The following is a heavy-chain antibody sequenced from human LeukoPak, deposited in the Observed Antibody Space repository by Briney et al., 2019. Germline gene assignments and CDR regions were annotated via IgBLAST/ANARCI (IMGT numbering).Heavy chain of an antibody. J-gene: IGHJ4*02. CDR3: ARDSRNTHLGN. Sequence: ASVKVSCKVSGYNFPGYYMHWVRQAPGQGLEWMGWINPNSGGTNYAQKFQGRVTMTRDTSISTAYMELSRLRSDDTAVYYCARDSRNTHLGNWGQGTLVTVSS. D-gene: IGHD1-26*01. CDR2: INPNSGGT. CDR1: GYNFPGYY. V-gene: IGHV1-2*02.